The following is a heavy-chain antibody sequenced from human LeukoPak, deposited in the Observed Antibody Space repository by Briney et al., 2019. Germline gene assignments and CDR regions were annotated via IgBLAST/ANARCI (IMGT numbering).Heavy chain of an antibody. Sequence: SETLSLTCTVSGGSISSYYWSWIRQPPGKGLEWIGYIYYSGSTNYNPSLKSRVTISVDTSKNQFSLKLRSVTAADTAVYYCTRSPPPGATAYGVVDLWGQGTLVTVSS. D-gene: IGHD3-16*01. J-gene: IGHJ4*02. CDR2: IYYSGST. CDR3: TRSPPPGATAYGVVDL. CDR1: GGSISSYY. V-gene: IGHV4-59*12.